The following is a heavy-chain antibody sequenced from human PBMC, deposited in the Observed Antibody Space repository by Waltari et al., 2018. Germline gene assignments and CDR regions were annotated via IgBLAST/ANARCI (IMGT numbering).Heavy chain of an antibody. D-gene: IGHD3-10*01. V-gene: IGHV3-48*03. CDR2: ISSGGTNM. CDR1: GFTFSSYE. CDR3: ARERSVTGKGNLDY. J-gene: IGHJ4*02. Sequence: EVQLVESGGGLVQPGGSLRLSCAASGFTFSSYEMNWVRQAPGKGVEWVSDISSGGTNMFYAESVKGRFTISRDNAKNSLYLHMNSLRVEDTAVYYCARERSVTGKGNLDYWGQGTLVTVSS.